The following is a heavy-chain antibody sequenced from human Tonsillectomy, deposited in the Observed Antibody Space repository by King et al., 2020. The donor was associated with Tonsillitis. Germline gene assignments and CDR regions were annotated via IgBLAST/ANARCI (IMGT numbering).Heavy chain of an antibody. Sequence: VQLVESGGGLVKPGGSLRLSCAASGFTFSSYTMHWVRQAPGKGLEWVSSISSDSSYIKYADSVKGRFTISRDNAKNSLYLQMNSLRAEDTAVYYCASVTYDILTGYYIEYFDYWGQGTLVTVSS. D-gene: IGHD3-9*01. CDR2: ISSDSSYI. J-gene: IGHJ4*02. CDR3: ASVTYDILTGYYIEYFDY. V-gene: IGHV3-21*01. CDR1: GFTFSSYT.